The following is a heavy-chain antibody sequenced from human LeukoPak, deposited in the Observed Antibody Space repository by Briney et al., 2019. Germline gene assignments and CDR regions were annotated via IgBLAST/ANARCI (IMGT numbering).Heavy chain of an antibody. CDR1: GYTFTSYY. V-gene: IGHV1-46*01. J-gene: IGHJ4*02. CDR2: INPSGGST. D-gene: IGHD5-12*01. CDR3: ARGVREVYSGYDYFDY. Sequence: ASVKVSCKASGYTFTSYYMHWVRQAPGQGLEWMGIINPSGGSTSYAQKFQGRVTMTRDTFISTAYMELSRLRSDDTAVYYCARGVREVYSGYDYFDYWGQRTLVTVSS.